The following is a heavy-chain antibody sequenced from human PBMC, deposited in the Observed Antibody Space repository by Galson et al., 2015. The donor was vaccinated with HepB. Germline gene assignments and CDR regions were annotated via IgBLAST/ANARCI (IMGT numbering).Heavy chain of an antibody. J-gene: IGHJ4*02. Sequence: ETLSLTCTVSGGSISSSSYYWGWIRQSPGKGLEWIGSIYNSGSTYYNPSLKSRVTISVDTSENQFSLKLNSATAADTAVYYCARRVGASDYFDSWGQGALVTVSS. D-gene: IGHD1-26*01. CDR2: IYNSGST. CDR3: ARRVGASDYFDS. V-gene: IGHV4-39*07. CDR1: GGSISSSSYY.